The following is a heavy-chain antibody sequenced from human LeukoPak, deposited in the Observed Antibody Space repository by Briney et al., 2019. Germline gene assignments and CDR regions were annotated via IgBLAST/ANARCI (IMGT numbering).Heavy chain of an antibody. Sequence: GGSLRLSCEGSGSTFSSYRMSWVRQAPGKGLEWVANMKYDGSEKYYVDSVKGRFTISRDNAKNSLYLQMNSLRAEDTAVYYCARDIEAAGLFLDYWGQGTLVTVSS. V-gene: IGHV3-7*01. D-gene: IGHD6-13*01. CDR3: ARDIEAAGLFLDY. J-gene: IGHJ4*02. CDR2: MKYDGSEK. CDR1: GSTFSSYR.